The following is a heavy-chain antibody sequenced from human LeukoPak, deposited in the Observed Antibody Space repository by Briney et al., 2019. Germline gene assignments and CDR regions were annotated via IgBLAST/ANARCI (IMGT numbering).Heavy chain of an antibody. V-gene: IGHV3-21*01. J-gene: IGHJ3*02. Sequence: GGSLRLSCAPSGFTFSSYSMNWVRQAPGKGLEWVSSISSSSSYIYYADSVKGRFTISRDNAKNSLYLQMNSLRAEDTAVYYCAREVAAACWEDAFDIWGQGTMVTVSS. CDR3: AREVAAACWEDAFDI. CDR1: GFTFSSYS. CDR2: ISSSSSYI. D-gene: IGHD6-13*01.